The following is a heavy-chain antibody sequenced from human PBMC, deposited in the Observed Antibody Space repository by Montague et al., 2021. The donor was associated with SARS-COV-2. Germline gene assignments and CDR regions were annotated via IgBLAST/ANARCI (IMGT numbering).Heavy chain of an antibody. J-gene: IGHJ4*01. CDR2: IGPRGSA. CDR3: ARGVSTYSASYYY. CDR1: GGSFSDYY. V-gene: IGHV4-34*01. D-gene: IGHD3-10*01. Sequence: SETLSLTCAVYGGSFSDYYWSWIRQPPGKGLEWLGEIGPRGSANYNRSLWGRVIISANTPKNQFSLRLRSVTAADTAVYYCARGVSTYSASYYYWGRGSLVTVSS.